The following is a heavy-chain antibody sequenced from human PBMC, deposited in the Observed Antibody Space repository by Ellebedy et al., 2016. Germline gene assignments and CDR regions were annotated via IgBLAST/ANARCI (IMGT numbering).Heavy chain of an antibody. Sequence: GSLRLSXTVSGDSIDGHYWNWIRQTPGKGLEWLGYIFFGGNTNYNPSLMSRVMISIDKSKRQFSLKVTSVTAADTAVYYCARDLEKGGRSTIGLWGQGTLVTVSS. CDR2: IFFGGNT. CDR1: GDSIDGHY. D-gene: IGHD3-16*01. J-gene: IGHJ4*02. CDR3: ARDLEKGGRSTIGL. V-gene: IGHV4-59*11.